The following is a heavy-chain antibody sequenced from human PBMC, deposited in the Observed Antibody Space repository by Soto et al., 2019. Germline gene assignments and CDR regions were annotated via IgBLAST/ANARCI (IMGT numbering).Heavy chain of an antibody. CDR2: IYYSGIT. V-gene: IGHV4-31*03. Sequence: QVQLQESGPGLVKPSQTLSLTCTVSGVSISSGGYYWSWIRQHPGEGLEWIGYIYYSGITYYSPSLKRRVTIAVDTPKNQFSLKQSSVTAADTPVYYCARGRTPRAWLGPWGQGTPVTVSS. CDR1: GVSISSGGYY. CDR3: ARGRTPRAWLGP. J-gene: IGHJ5*02.